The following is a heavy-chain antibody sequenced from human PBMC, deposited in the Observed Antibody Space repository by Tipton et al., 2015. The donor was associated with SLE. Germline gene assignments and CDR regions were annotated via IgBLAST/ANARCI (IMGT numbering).Heavy chain of an antibody. J-gene: IGHJ4*02. Sequence: SLRLSCVVSGFTFSSYAMNWVRQAPGKGLEWVSSISLSSSYIYYADSVKGRFTISRDNAKNSLYLQMNSLRAEDTAVYFCAGGDYYDSSDFFDYWGQGTLVTVSS. CDR3: AGGDYYDSSDFFDY. V-gene: IGHV3-21*01. CDR1: GFTFSSYA. CDR2: ISLSSSYI. D-gene: IGHD3-22*01.